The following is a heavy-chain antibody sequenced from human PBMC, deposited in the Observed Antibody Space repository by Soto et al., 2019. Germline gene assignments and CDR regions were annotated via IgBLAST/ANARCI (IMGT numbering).Heavy chain of an antibody. D-gene: IGHD3-22*01. CDR1: GGSISSGDDY. V-gene: IGHV4-30-4*01. CDR3: ATPDYDSKGYAFDI. CDR2: IYYSGST. J-gene: IGHJ3*02. Sequence: PSETLSLTCTVSGGSISSGDDYWSWIRQPPGKGLEWIGYIYYSGSTCYNPSLRSRVTISVDTSKNQFSLKLSSVTAADTAVYYCATPDYDSKGYAFDIWGQGTMVTVSS.